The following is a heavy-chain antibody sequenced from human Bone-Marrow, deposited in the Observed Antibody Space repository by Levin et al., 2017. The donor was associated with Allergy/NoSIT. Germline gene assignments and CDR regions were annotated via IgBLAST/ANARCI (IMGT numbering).Heavy chain of an antibody. J-gene: IGHJ4*02. V-gene: IGHV3-49*03. D-gene: IGHD2-15*01. CDR2: IRSKAYGGTT. CDR1: GFTFRDYA. Sequence: SCTASGFTFRDYAMSWFRQAPGKGLEWVGFIRSKAYGGTTEYAASVKGRFTISRDDSKSIAYLQMNSLTTEDTAVYYCTREREGDCRSGSCYSRSMYWGQGTLVTVST. CDR3: TREREGDCRSGSCYSRSMY.